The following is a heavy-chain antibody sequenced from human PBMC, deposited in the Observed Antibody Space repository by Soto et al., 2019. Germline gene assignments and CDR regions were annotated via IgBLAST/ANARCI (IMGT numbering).Heavy chain of an antibody. D-gene: IGHD3-9*01. CDR3: ARGLEHYDILTGHDY. Sequence: PSETLSLTCTVSGGSISSGGYYWSWIRQHPGTGLEWIGHIYYSGSTNYNPSLKSRVTISVDTSKNQFSLKLSSVTAADTAVYYCARGLEHYDILTGHDYWGQGTLVTVSS. CDR1: GGSISSGGYY. J-gene: IGHJ4*02. V-gene: IGHV4-61*08. CDR2: IYYSGST.